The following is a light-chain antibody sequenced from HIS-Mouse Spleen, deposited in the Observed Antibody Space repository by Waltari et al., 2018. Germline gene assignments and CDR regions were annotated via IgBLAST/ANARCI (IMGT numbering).Light chain of an antibody. CDR1: SSYVGGYHF. CDR3: CSYAGSYTGV. Sequence: QSALTQPRSVSGSPGQSVTISCTGASSYVGGYHFYSWYQQHPGKAPKLMIYDVSKRPSGVPDRFSGSKSGNTASLTISGLQAEDEADYYCCSYAGSYTGVFGTGTKVTVL. J-gene: IGLJ1*01. V-gene: IGLV2-11*01. CDR2: DVS.